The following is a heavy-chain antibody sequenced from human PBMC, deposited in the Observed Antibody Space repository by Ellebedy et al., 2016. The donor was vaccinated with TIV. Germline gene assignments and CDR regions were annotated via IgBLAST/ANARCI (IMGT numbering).Heavy chain of an antibody. CDR2: MYGSGRGI. CDR3: AKDQVSGDGRWVFDS. V-gene: IGHV3-23*05. CDR1: GFTFSAFA. J-gene: IGHJ3*01. D-gene: IGHD5-24*01. Sequence: PGGSLRLSCGAFGFTFSAFAMGWVRQTPGKGLEWVSGMYGSGRGISYSESVKGRFIISRDNSKNTLYLEMNNLRVEDTAIYYCAKDQVSGDGRWVFDSWGQGTVVTVSS.